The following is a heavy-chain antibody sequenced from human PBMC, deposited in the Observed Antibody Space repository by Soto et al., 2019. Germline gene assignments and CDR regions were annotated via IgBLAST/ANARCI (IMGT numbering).Heavy chain of an antibody. V-gene: IGHV3-30-3*01. D-gene: IGHD1-1*01. Sequence: SGGSLRLSCAASGFTFSSYAMHWVRQAPGKGLEWVAVISYDGSNKYYADSVRGRFTISRDNSKNTLYLQMNSLRDEDTAIYYCARDGERGYDMDVWGQGTTVTVSS. CDR3: ARDGERGYDMDV. CDR2: ISYDGSNK. CDR1: GFTFSSYA. J-gene: IGHJ6*02.